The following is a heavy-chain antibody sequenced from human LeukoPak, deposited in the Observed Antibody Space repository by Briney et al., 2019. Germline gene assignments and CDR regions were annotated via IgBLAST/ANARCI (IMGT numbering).Heavy chain of an antibody. V-gene: IGHV4-39*01. CDR3: ARLRVQQLASSYYMDV. J-gene: IGHJ6*03. Sequence: SETLSLTCTVSGDSVTTTNFYWGWIRQAPGKGLEWFGSLYYGVNTYYKPSLKSRVTISVDTSLNLFSLILTSVTAADTGVYYCARLRVQQLASSYYMDVWGKGTTVTVSS. D-gene: IGHD6-13*01. CDR1: GDSVTTTNFY. CDR2: LYYGVNT.